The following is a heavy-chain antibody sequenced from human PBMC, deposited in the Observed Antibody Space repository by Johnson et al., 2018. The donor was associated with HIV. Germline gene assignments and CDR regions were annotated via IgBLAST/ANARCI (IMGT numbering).Heavy chain of an antibody. J-gene: IGHJ3*02. CDR1: GFTVSSNY. V-gene: IGHV3-66*02. D-gene: IGHD3-22*01. CDR3: ARSRGYYGTDAFDI. Sequence: VQLVESGGGLVQPGGSLRLSCAASGFTVSSNYMSWVRQAPGKGLEWVSRSNSDGSITNYADSVKGRFTISRDNSKNTLYLQMNSLRPEDTAVYYCARSRGYYGTDAFDIWGQGTMVTVSS. CDR2: SNSDGSIT.